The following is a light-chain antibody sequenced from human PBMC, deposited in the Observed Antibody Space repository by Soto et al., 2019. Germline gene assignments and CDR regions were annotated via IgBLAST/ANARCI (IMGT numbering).Light chain of an antibody. Sequence: EVVMTQSPATLSVSPGERVTLSCRSSQSVADNLAWFQQKPGQGPRLLIYGASTRATGIPARFSGSGSETDFTLTISSLRSEDSEVYHCQQYNHWHINFGQGTRPEIX. CDR3: QQYNHWHIN. CDR2: GAS. V-gene: IGKV3-15*01. CDR1: QSVADN. J-gene: IGKJ5*01.